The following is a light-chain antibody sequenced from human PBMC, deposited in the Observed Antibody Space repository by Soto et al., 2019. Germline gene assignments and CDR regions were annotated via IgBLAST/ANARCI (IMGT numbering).Light chain of an antibody. CDR1: SSNIESNY. CDR2: RNN. CDR3: TVWDDSLRGRL. V-gene: IGLV1-47*01. Sequence: QSVLTQPPSASGTPGQRVTISCSGSSSNIESNYVYWYQQLPGTAPRLLIDRNNQRPSGVPDRFSGSKSGTSASMAISALRSEDEADYYGTVWDDSLRGRLFGGGTTLTVL. J-gene: IGLJ2*01.